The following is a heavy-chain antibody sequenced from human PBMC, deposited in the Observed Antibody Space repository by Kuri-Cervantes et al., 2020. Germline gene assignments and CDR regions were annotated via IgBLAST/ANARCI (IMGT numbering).Heavy chain of an antibody. CDR2: INHSGST. V-gene: IGHV4-34*01. CDR3: ARRSMVREFDY. Sequence: GSLRLSCAVYGGSFSGYYWSWIRQPPGKGLEWVGEINHSGSTNYNPSLKSRVTISVDTSKNQFSLKLSFVTAADTAVYYCARRSMVREFDYWGQGTLVTVSS. CDR1: GGSFSGYY. J-gene: IGHJ4*02. D-gene: IGHD3-10*01.